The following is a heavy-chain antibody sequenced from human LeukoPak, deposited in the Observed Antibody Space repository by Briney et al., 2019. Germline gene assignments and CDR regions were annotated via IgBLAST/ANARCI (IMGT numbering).Heavy chain of an antibody. J-gene: IGHJ6*03. D-gene: IGHD3-10*01. CDR3: ARDRGLYYYYYYMDV. Sequence: ASVKVSCKASGYTFTGYYMHWVRQAPGRGLEWMGWINPNSGGTNYAQKFQGRVTMTRDTSISTAYMELSRLRSDDTAVYYCARDRGLYYYYYYMDVWGKGTTVTVSS. CDR1: GYTFTGYY. CDR2: INPNSGGT. V-gene: IGHV1-2*02.